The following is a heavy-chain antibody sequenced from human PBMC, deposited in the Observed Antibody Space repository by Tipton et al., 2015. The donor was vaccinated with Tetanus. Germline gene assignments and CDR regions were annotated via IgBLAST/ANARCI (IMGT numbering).Heavy chain of an antibody. CDR2: ISSDGSID. CDR1: GFTFRNYC. D-gene: IGHD3-9*01. V-gene: IGHV3-30*03. Sequence: VQLVQSGGGLVQPGGSLRLSCVASGFTFRNYCMTWVRQAPGKGLEWVAVISSDGSIDYYADSVKGRITISRDNSKNTMFMQMNSLRDEDTAVYYCTREGRDTSPWCFDLWGQGTLVTVSS. J-gene: IGHJ4*02. CDR3: TREGRDTSPWCFDL.